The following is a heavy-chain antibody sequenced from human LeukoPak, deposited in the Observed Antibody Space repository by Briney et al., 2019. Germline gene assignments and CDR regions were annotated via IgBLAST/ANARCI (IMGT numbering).Heavy chain of an antibody. V-gene: IGHV3-23*01. Sequence: GGSLRLSCAASGFTFSSYALSWVRQAPGKGLEWVSVVSGSGGTTHYAESVKGRFTISRDNSKNTLYMQMNSLRAEDTAVYYCARDYHDSSGSYGVDFWGQGTLVTVSS. J-gene: IGHJ4*02. D-gene: IGHD3-22*01. CDR2: VSGSGGTT. CDR3: ARDYHDSSGSYGVDF. CDR1: GFTFSSYA.